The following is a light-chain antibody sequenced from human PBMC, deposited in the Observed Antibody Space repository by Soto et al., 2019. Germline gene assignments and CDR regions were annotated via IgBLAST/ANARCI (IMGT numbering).Light chain of an antibody. J-gene: IGKJ5*01. CDR1: QVISTS. Sequence: DIQLTQSPSYLSPSIGESLTITCRASQVISTSLAWYQVKPGKAPKXLIYAASTLESGVPSRFSGSVSGTEFSLTIASLQPEDFATYYCQQLFDSPITFGQGTRLEIK. CDR2: AAS. V-gene: IGKV1-9*01. CDR3: QQLFDSPIT.